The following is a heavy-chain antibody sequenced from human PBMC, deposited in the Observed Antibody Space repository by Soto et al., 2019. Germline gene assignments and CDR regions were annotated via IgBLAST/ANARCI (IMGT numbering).Heavy chain of an antibody. CDR2: IYSGGST. Sequence: GGSLRLSCAASGFTVSSNYMSWVRQAPGKGLEWVSVIYSGGSTYYADSVKGRFTISRDNYKNTLYLQMNSRRAEDTAVYYCARDDSSSSFEYWGQGTLVTVSS. CDR1: GFTVSSNY. D-gene: IGHD6-6*01. J-gene: IGHJ4*02. CDR3: ARDDSSSSFEY. V-gene: IGHV3-66*02.